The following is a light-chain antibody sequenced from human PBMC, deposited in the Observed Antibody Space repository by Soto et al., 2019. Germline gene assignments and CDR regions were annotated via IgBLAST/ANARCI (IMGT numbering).Light chain of an antibody. CDR1: QSVRTS. V-gene: IGKV3-20*01. CDR2: GAF. CDR3: QQYDRSPRT. J-gene: IGKJ1*01. Sequence: EVMLTQSPGSLSLSPGERATLSCRASQSVRTSVGWFQQKPGQAPRLLIYGAFNRATGIPDRFSGSGSGTDFILTISRLEPEDFAMYYCQQYDRSPRTFGQGTKLDIK.